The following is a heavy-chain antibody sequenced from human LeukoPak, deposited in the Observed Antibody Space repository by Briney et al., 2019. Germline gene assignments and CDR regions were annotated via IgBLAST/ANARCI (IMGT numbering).Heavy chain of an antibody. D-gene: IGHD2-8*02. J-gene: IGHJ6*02. CDR3: ARGYCTGANCRPYYYYGMDV. CDR1: RNSVDTYD. Sequence: GVLRRLTRRATRNSVDTYDMDGVGHAPGDGKKWMAVIWYDGSRKEYADSVKGRFTVSRDNSKNTLDMQMNSLRAEDTAVYYCARGYCTGANCRPYYYYGMDVWGQGTTVTVSS. CDR2: IWYDGSRK. V-gene: IGHV3-33*08.